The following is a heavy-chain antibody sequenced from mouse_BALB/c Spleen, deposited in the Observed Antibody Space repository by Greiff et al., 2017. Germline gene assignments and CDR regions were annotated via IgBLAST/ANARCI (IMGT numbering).Heavy chain of an antibody. CDR2: ISSGSSTI. J-gene: IGHJ2*01. D-gene: IGHD1-1*01. V-gene: IGHV5-17*02. CDR1: GFTFSSFG. Sequence: EVKVVESGGGLVQPGGSRKLSCAASGFTFSSFGMHWVRQAPEKGLEWVAYISSGSSTIYYADTVKGRFTISRDNPKNTLFLQMTSLRSEDTAMYYCARREAVGNYFDYWGQGTTLTVSS. CDR3: ARREAVGNYFDY.